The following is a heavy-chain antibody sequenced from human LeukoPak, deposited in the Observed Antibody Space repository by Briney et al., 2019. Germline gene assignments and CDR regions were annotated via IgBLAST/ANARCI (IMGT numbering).Heavy chain of an antibody. Sequence: SETLSLTCTVSGGSINTYYWSWIRQPPGKGLEWIGYNHYSGSTNYNPSLKSRVTISVDTSKNQFSLKLSSVTAADTAVYYCASRSSIWSGYQDTLYYFDSWGQGTLVTVSS. D-gene: IGHD3-3*01. CDR2: NHYSGST. J-gene: IGHJ4*02. CDR3: ASRSSIWSGYQDTLYYFDS. CDR1: GGSINTYY. V-gene: IGHV4-59*01.